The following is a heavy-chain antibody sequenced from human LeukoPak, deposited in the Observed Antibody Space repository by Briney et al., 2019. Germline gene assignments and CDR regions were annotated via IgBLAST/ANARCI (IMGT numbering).Heavy chain of an antibody. V-gene: IGHV3-23*01. D-gene: IGHD4-17*01. CDR1: GFTFSSYA. CDR2: ISGSGGST. J-gene: IGHJ4*02. CDR3: AKDAPRGFYGGRDFDY. Sequence: GGSLRLSCAASGFTFSSYAMSWVRQAPGKGLEWVSAISGSGGSTYYADSVKGRFTISTDNSKNTLYLQMNSLRAEATAVYYCAKDAPRGFYGGRDFDYWGQGTLVTVSS.